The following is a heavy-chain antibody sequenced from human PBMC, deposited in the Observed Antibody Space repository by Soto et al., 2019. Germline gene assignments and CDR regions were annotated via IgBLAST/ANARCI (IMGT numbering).Heavy chain of an antibody. J-gene: IGHJ4*02. Sequence: QVQLVQSGAEVKKPGSSVKVSCKASGGTFSSYTISWVRQAPGQGLEWMGRIIPILGIANYAQKFQGRVTITADKSTSTAYMVLSSLRSEDTAVYYCASGGHCSSTSCSDGIDYWGQGTLVTVSS. V-gene: IGHV1-69*02. CDR1: GGTFSSYT. CDR3: ASGGHCSSTSCSDGIDY. D-gene: IGHD2-2*01. CDR2: IIPILGIA.